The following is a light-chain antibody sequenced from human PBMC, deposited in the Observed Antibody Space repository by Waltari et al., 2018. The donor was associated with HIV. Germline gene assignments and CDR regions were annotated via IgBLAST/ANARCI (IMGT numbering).Light chain of an antibody. Sequence: QPVLTQPPSVSGAPGQRVTISCTRSSSKIGATYDVPCYQQLPGTAPKLLIYANNNRPSGVPDRFSGSKSGTSASLAITGLQAEDEADYYCQSYDSTLRVVFGGGTKLTVL. J-gene: IGLJ2*01. CDR3: QSYDSTLRVV. V-gene: IGLV1-40*01. CDR1: SSKIGATYD. CDR2: ANN.